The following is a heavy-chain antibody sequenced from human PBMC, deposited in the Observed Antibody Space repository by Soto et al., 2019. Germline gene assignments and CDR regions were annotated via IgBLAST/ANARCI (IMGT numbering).Heavy chain of an antibody. J-gene: IGHJ4*02. V-gene: IGHV3-48*01. CDR2: ISSSSTTI. Sequence: EVQLVESGGGLVQPGGSLRLSCEASGFTFSNFGINWVRQAPGKGLEWVSHISSSSTTIYYAESVKGRFTISSDNAKNSLYLQMSSLRGEDTAVYYCATSFITTIGTTAWGQGTLVTVSS. CDR1: GFTFSNFG. CDR3: ATSFITTIGTTA. D-gene: IGHD1-1*01.